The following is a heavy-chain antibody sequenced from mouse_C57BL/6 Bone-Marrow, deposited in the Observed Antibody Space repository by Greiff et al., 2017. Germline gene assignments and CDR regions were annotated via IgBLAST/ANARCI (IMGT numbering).Heavy chain of an antibody. CDR1: GYSITSGYY. V-gene: IGHV3-6*01. J-gene: IGHJ4*01. D-gene: IGHD2-3*01. Sequence: EVQLVESGPGLVKPSQSLSLTCSVTGYSITSGYYWNWIRQFPGNKLEWMGYISYDGSNNYNPSLKNRISITRDTSKNQFFLKLNSVTTEDTATYYCARDLYDGYPYYYAMDYWGQGTSVTVSS. CDR2: ISYDGSN. CDR3: ARDLYDGYPYYYAMDY.